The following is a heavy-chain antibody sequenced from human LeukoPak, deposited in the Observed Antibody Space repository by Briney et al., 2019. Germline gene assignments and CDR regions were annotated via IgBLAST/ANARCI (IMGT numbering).Heavy chain of an antibody. CDR2: IYYSGST. J-gene: IGHJ4*02. D-gene: IGHD3-10*01. CDR3: ARERFGEYTLIFDY. Sequence: SETLSLTCTVSGGSISSSSYYWGWIRQPPGKGLEWIGSIYYSGSTYYNPSLKSRVTISVDTSKNQFSLKLSSVTAADTAVYYCARERFGEYTLIFDYWGQGTLVTVSS. V-gene: IGHV4-39*07. CDR1: GGSISSSSYY.